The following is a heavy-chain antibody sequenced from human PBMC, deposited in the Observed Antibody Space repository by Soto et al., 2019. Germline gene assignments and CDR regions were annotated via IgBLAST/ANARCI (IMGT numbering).Heavy chain of an antibody. CDR1: GYSFSSYW. CDR2: IHPGDSDI. Sequence: GESLKISCKGSGYSFSSYWIGWVRQMPGKGLEWMGIIHPGDSDIRYSPSFQGQVTISADKSINTAYLQMNSLKTEDTAVYYCTRARKPSYYYYGMDVWGQGTTVTVSS. V-gene: IGHV5-51*01. CDR3: TRARKPSYYYYGMDV. J-gene: IGHJ6*02.